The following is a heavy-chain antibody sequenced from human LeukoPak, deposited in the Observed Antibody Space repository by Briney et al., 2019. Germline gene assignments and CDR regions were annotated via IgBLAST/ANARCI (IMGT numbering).Heavy chain of an antibody. CDR1: GFTFSSYT. Sequence: PGGSLRLSCATSGFTFSSYTMNWVRQSPGKGLEWVSSISNSRTNIYYADSVKGRFTISRDNAKNSVYLQMNSLRAEDTAVYYCATEPDYWGQGILVTVSS. D-gene: IGHD1-14*01. CDR3: ATEPDY. V-gene: IGHV3-21*06. J-gene: IGHJ4*02. CDR2: ISNSRTNI.